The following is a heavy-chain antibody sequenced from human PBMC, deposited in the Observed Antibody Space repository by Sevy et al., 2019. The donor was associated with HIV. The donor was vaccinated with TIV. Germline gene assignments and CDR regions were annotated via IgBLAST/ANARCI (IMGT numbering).Heavy chain of an antibody. CDR3: ARDRRGYSYGLYGYYYYGMDV. J-gene: IGHJ6*02. V-gene: IGHV3-13*01. Sequence: GGSLRLSCAASGFTFSSYDMHWVRQATGKGLEWVSAIGTAGDTYYPGSVKGRFTISRENAKNSLYLQMNSLRVGDTAVYYCARDRRGYSYGLYGYYYYGMDVWGQGTTVTVSS. D-gene: IGHD5-18*01. CDR2: IGTAGDT. CDR1: GFTFSSYD.